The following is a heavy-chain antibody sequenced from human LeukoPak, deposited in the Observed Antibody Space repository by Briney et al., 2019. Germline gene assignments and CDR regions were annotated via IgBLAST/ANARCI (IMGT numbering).Heavy chain of an antibody. CDR2: INHSGST. J-gene: IGHJ6*03. CDR1: GGSFSGYY. V-gene: IGHV4-34*01. Sequence: SETLSLTCAVYGGSFSGYYWSWIRQPPGKGLEWIGEINHSGSTNYNPSLKSRVTISVDTSKNQFSLKLSSVTAADTAVYYCASQGHYYYYYYMDVWGKGTTVTVSS. CDR3: ASQGHYYYYYYMDV.